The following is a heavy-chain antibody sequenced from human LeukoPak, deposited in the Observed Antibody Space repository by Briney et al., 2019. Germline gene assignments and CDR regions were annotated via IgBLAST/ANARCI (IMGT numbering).Heavy chain of an antibody. Sequence: SQTLSLTCAISGDSVSSNNDAWNWIRQSPSRGLEWLGRTYYRSKWYKDYAVSVKSRIIINADTAKNQFSLQLNSVTPEDTAVYYCAGSFDIDYFHYWGQGTLVTVSS. CDR2: TYYRSKWYK. CDR3: AGSFDIDYFHY. V-gene: IGHV6-1*01. J-gene: IGHJ4*02. CDR1: GDSVSSNNDA. D-gene: IGHD5-12*01.